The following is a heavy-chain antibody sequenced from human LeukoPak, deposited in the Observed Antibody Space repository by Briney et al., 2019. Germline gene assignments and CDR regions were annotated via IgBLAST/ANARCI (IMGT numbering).Heavy chain of an antibody. CDR3: VRDHREVTTVFDI. D-gene: IGHD4-11*01. CDR2: IFSGGST. V-gene: IGHV3-66*01. Sequence: PGGSLRLSCAASGFTVHNNYMNWVRQAPGKGLEWVSVIFSGGSTYYADSVKGRFTISRDNSENTLYLQMNSLRAEDTAMYYCVRDHREVTTVFDIWGQGTMVSVSS. J-gene: IGHJ3*02. CDR1: GFTVHNNY.